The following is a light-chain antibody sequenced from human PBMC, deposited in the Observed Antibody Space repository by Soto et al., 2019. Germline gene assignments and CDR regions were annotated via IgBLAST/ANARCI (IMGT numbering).Light chain of an antibody. V-gene: IGLV2-14*01. CDR2: EVS. CDR3: SSFTSSNTVV. J-gene: IGLJ2*01. CDR1: SSDVGAYNY. Sequence: QSALTQPASVSGSPGQSITISCTGTSSDVGAYNYVSWYQQHPGKAPKLMISEVSKRPSGVSNRFSGSKSGNTASLTISGLQDEDEAHYYCSSFTSSNTVVFGGGTKVNVL.